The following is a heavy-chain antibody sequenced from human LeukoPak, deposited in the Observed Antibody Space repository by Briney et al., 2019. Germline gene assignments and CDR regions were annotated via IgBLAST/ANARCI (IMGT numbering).Heavy chain of an antibody. D-gene: IGHD3/OR15-3a*01. CDR1: GYTFTSYA. Sequence: ASVKVSCKASGYTFTSYAMHWVRQAPGQRLEWMGWINAGSGNTKYSQKFQGRVTITRDTSASTAYMELSSLRSEDTAVYYCARGSWIFGLSWFDPWGQGTLVTVSS. CDR2: INAGSGNT. V-gene: IGHV1-3*01. CDR3: ARGSWIFGLSWFDP. J-gene: IGHJ5*02.